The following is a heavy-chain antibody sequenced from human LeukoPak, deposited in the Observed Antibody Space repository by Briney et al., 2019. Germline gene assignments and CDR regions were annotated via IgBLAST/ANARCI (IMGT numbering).Heavy chain of an antibody. CDR3: ARAHAGYDSIDY. CDR1: GGSISSHY. J-gene: IGHJ4*01. D-gene: IGHD5-12*01. CDR2: IYTSGS. V-gene: IGHV4-4*07. Sequence: SETLSLTCSVSGGSISSHYWSWSRQPGGKGLEWIGHIYTSGSNYNPSLKSRVTMSVDTSRNQFSLRLISVTAADTAVYYCARAHAGYDSIDYWGQGTLVTVSS.